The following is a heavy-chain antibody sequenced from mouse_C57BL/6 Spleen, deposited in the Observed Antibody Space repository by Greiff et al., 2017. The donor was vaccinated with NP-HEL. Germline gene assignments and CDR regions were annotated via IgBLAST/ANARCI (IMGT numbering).Heavy chain of an antibody. J-gene: IGHJ4*01. V-gene: IGHV1-22*01. CDR3: APYPDYAMDY. D-gene: IGHD5-1*01. CDR1: GYTFTDYN. CDR2: INPNNGGT. Sequence: EVQLQQSGPELVKPGASVKMSCKASGYTFTDYNMHWVKQSHGKSLEWIGYINPNNGGTSYNQKFKGKATLTVNKSSSTAYMELRSLTSDDSAVYYCAPYPDYAMDYWGQGTSVTVSS.